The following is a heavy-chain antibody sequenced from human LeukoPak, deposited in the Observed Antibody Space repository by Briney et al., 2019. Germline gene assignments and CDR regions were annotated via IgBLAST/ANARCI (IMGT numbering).Heavy chain of an antibody. CDR1: GFTFGNYA. D-gene: IGHD5-12*01. Sequence: GGSLRLSCVASGFTFGNYAMTWVHQAPGKGLEWVSAVYHVDDRTYYPDSVKGRFAISRDISRTTLYLQMDSLRAEDTAVYYCARSGYDYWYFDLWGRGTLVTVSS. CDR2: VYHVDDRT. J-gene: IGHJ2*01. V-gene: IGHV3-23*01. CDR3: ARSGYDYWYFDL.